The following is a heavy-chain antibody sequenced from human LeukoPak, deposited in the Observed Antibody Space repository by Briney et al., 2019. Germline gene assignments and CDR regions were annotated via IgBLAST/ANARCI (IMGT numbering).Heavy chain of an antibody. J-gene: IGHJ4*02. CDR3: ARDYVGATTPYFDY. Sequence: GGSLRLSCAASGFTLSSHAMHWVRQAPGKGLEWVAVISYDGSNKYYADSVKGRFTISRDNSKNTLYLQMNSLRAEDTAVYYCARDYVGATTPYFDYWGQGTLVTVSS. D-gene: IGHD1-26*01. V-gene: IGHV3-30-3*01. CDR1: GFTLSSHA. CDR2: ISYDGSNK.